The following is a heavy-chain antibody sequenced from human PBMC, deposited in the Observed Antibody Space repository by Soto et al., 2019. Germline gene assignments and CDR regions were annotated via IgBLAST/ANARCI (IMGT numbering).Heavy chain of an antibody. D-gene: IGHD2-8*02. CDR2: ISFNATNG. V-gene: IGHV3-30-3*01. CDR3: ARDRGRGYCTGGLCYLGLDH. J-gene: IGHJ4*02. CDR1: GFTFSHFA. Sequence: GSLRLSCAASGFTFSHFAMHWVRQAPGKGLEWISVISFNATNGFFADSVKGRFSISRDNSANRLYLQMTNLRPEDTAIYYCARDRGRGYCTGGLCYLGLDHWGQGXPVTVYS.